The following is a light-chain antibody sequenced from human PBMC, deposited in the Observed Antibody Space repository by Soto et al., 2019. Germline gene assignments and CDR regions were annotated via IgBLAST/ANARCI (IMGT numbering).Light chain of an antibody. CDR2: AAS. V-gene: IGKV1-9*01. CDR1: QGISSF. CDR3: QQVDAYPST. Sequence: IQLTQSPSSLSASVGDRVTITCRASQGISSFLAWYQQKPGKAPNRLIYAASTLQTGVPSRFSGGGSGTDFTLTIDNLQPEDFATYYCQQVDAYPSTFGGGTKVE. J-gene: IGKJ4*01.